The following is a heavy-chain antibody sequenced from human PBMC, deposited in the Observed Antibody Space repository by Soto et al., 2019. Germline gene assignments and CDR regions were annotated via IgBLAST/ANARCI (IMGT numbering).Heavy chain of an antibody. V-gene: IGHV1-69*12. CDR1: GGTFSSYA. J-gene: IGHJ3*02. CDR3: ARRYGGKPHDAFDI. CDR2: IIPIFGTA. Sequence: QVQLVQSGAEVKKPGSSVKVSCKASGGTFSSYAISWVQQAPGQGLEWMGGIIPIFGTANYAQKFQGRVTITADESTSTAYRELSSLRSEDTAVYYCARRYGGKPHDAFDIWGQGTMVTVSS. D-gene: IGHD4-17*01.